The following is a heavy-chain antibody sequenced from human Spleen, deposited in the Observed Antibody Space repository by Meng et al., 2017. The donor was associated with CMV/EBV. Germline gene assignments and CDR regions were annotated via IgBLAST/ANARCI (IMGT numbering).Heavy chain of an antibody. CDR1: GFTFDDYG. V-gene: IGHV3-20*04. J-gene: IGHJ4*02. CDR2: IKWNGGST. Sequence: SCAASGFTFDDYGMSWVRQAPGKGLEWVSGIKWNGGSTGYADSVKGRFTISRDNAKNSLYLQMNSLRAEDTALYYCARTYSSSWYFDYWGQGTLVTVSS. D-gene: IGHD6-13*01. CDR3: ARTYSSSWYFDY.